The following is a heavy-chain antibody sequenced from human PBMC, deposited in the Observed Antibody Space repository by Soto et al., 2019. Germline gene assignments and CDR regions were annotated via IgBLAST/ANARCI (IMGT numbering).Heavy chain of an antibody. J-gene: IGHJ4*02. CDR1: GFTFSNYA. Sequence: GGSLRLSCAASGFTFSNYAMSWVRQAPGKGLEWVAAIIGAGDDTFHADSVKGRLTISRDNSKNTLFLQMNSLRADDTALYYCAKGSATSRPYYFDYWGQGTLVTVSS. CDR2: IIGAGDDT. V-gene: IGHV3-23*01. CDR3: AKGSATSRPYYFDY.